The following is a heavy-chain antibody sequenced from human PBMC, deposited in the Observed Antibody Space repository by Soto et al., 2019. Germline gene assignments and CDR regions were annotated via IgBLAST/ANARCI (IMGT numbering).Heavy chain of an antibody. Sequence: QVQLVESGGGVVQPGRSLRLSCAASGFTFSSYAMHWVRQAPGKGLEWVAVISYDGSNKYYADSVKGRFTISRDNSKNTLYLQVNSLRAEDTAVYYCARYGSGSFNFDYWGQGTLVTVSS. D-gene: IGHD3-10*01. CDR3: ARYGSGSFNFDY. CDR2: ISYDGSNK. CDR1: GFTFSSYA. V-gene: IGHV3-30-3*01. J-gene: IGHJ4*02.